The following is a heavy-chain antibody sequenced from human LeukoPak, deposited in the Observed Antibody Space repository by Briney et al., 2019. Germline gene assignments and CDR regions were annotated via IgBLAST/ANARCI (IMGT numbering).Heavy chain of an antibody. CDR1: GFTFSNYE. D-gene: IGHD3-10*01. CDR2: ISSSGSTI. V-gene: IGHV3-48*03. CDR3: AKDTIPSQYYYGSGRNYFYY. Sequence: GGSLRLSCAASGFTFSNYEMNWVREAPGKGLEWISYISSSGSTIYYADSVKGRFTISRDNSKNTLYLQMNSLRAEDTAVYYCAKDTIPSQYYYGSGRNYFYYWGQGTLVTVSS. J-gene: IGHJ4*02.